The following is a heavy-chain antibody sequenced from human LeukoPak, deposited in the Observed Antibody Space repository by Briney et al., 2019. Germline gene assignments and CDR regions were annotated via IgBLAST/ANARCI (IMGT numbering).Heavy chain of an antibody. V-gene: IGHV4-39*01. CDR3: ASLRERSFYARGFDY. CDR1: GGSIFSSNSY. Sequence: SETLSLTCTVSGGSIFSSNSYWGWIRQPPGKGLEWIGSIYYSGSTYYNPSLKSRVTISVDTSKNQFSLKRSSVTAADTAVYYCASLRERSFYARGFDYWGQGTLVTVSS. CDR2: IYYSGST. J-gene: IGHJ4*02. D-gene: IGHD2-2*01.